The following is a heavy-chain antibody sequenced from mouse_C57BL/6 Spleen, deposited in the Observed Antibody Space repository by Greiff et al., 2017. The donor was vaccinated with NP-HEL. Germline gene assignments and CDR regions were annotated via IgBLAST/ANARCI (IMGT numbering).Heavy chain of an antibody. Sequence: EVKLMESGGGLVKPGGSLKLSCAASGFTFSSYAMSWVRQTPEKRLEWVATISDGGSYTYYPDNVKGRFTISRDNAKNNLYLQMSHLKSEDTAMYYCARNQLITTVVARWYFDVWGTGTTVTVSS. CDR1: GFTFSSYA. CDR2: ISDGGSYT. D-gene: IGHD1-1*01. V-gene: IGHV5-4*03. J-gene: IGHJ1*03. CDR3: ARNQLITTVVARWYFDV.